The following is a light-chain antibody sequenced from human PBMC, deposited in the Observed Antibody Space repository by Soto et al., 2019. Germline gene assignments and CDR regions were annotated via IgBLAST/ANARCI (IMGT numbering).Light chain of an antibody. CDR3: QQANSFPVT. CDR2: AAS. Sequence: DIQMTQSPSSVSASVGDRVTITCRASQGISSWLVWYQQKPGKAPKLLIYAASSLQSGVPSRFSGSGSGTDFTLTISSLQPEDFATYYCQQANSFPVTFGQGTKVEIK. J-gene: IGKJ1*01. CDR1: QGISSW. V-gene: IGKV1-12*01.